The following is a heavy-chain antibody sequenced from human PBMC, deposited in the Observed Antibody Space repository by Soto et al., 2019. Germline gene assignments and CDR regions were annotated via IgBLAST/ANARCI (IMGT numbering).Heavy chain of an antibody. Sequence: LSLTCTVSGGSISSGGYYWSWIRQHPGKGLEWIGYIYYSGSTYYNPSLKSRVTISVDTSKNQFSLKLSSVTAADTAVYYCARDPSWLTPPTNYYYYGMDVWGQGTTVTVSS. CDR1: GGSISSGGYY. CDR3: ARDPSWLTPPTNYYYYGMDV. CDR2: IYYSGST. D-gene: IGHD5-18*01. V-gene: IGHV4-31*03. J-gene: IGHJ6*02.